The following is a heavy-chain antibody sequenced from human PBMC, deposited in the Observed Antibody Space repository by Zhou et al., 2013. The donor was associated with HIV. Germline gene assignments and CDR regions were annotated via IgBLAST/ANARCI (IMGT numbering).Heavy chain of an antibody. D-gene: IGHD7-27*01. V-gene: IGHV1-69*05. J-gene: IGHJ5*02. CDR1: GYGFSNYA. Sequence: VQLVQSGAEVKKPGSSVKVSCKISGYGFSNYAISWVRQAPGQGLEWMGGIIPIFGRPNYAEKFQDRVTIITDGSTNTAYMELDSLTSEDTAVYFCAIKGTGDRGWFDPWGQGSLVTVSS. CDR2: IIPIFGRP. CDR3: AIKGTGDRGWFDP.